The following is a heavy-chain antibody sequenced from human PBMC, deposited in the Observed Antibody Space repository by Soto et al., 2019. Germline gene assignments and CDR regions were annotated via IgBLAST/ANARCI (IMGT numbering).Heavy chain of an antibody. D-gene: IGHD2-15*01. V-gene: IGHV3-30-3*01. CDR2: ISYDGNNK. J-gene: IGHJ6*02. CDR1: GFTFSSYA. CDR3: ARAGCDGGSCYTLVGLRYGMDV. Sequence: QVQLVESGGGVVQPGRSLRLSCVASGFTFSSYAMHWVRQAPGKGLEWVAVISYDGNNKYYADSVKGRFTISRDNSKNTLYVQMNSLSLEDTAVYYCARAGCDGGSCYTLVGLRYGMDVWGQGTTVTVSS.